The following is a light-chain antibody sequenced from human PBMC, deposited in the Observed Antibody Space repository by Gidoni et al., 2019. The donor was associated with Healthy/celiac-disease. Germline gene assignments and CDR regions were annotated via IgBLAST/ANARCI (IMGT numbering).Light chain of an antibody. Sequence: EIVLTQSPGTLSLSPGERATLSCRASQSASSSYLAWYQQKPGQAPRLLIHGASSRAAGIPDRFSGSGSGTDFTLTISRLEPEDFAVYYCQQYGSSQWTFGQGTKVEIK. V-gene: IGKV3-20*01. CDR3: QQYGSSQWT. CDR2: GAS. J-gene: IGKJ1*01. CDR1: QSASSSY.